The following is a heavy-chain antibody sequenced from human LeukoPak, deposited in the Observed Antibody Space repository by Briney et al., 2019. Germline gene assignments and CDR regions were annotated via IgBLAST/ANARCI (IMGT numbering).Heavy chain of an antibody. CDR2: INHSGST. Sequence: SETLSLTCTVSGGSVSSGSYYWSWIRQPPGKGLEWIGEINHSGSTNYNPSLKSRVTISVDTSKNQFSLKLSSVTAADTAVYYCARGYNWINWGQGTLVTVSS. CDR3: ARGYNWIN. D-gene: IGHD1-20*01. J-gene: IGHJ4*02. CDR1: GGSVSSGSYY. V-gene: IGHV4-39*07.